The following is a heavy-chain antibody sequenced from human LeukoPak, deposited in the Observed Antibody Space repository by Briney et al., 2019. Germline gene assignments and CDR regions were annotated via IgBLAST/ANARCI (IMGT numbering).Heavy chain of an antibody. V-gene: IGHV3-7*01. D-gene: IGHD6-19*01. CDR1: GFTFSNYW. Sequence: GGSLRLSCAGSGFTFSNYWLSWVRQAPGKGLEWVANIKEDGSEKYFVDSVKGRFTISRDNAKKSLYLQLNSLRGDDTAVYYCAKEGAGSSGHIDYWGQGTLVTVSS. CDR2: IKEDGSEK. J-gene: IGHJ4*02. CDR3: AKEGAGSSGHIDY.